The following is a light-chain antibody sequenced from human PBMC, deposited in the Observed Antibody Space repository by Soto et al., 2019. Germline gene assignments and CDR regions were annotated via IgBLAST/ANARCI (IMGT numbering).Light chain of an antibody. CDR3: QHYDRAPMWT. J-gene: IGKJ1*01. V-gene: IGKV3-20*01. Sequence: EIVLTQSPGTLSLSPGERATLSCRASQSVGDTYVAWYQQKPGQAPRLLMYSTSIRATGIPDRFSGSGSGTDFTLTISRLHPEDFAVYYCQHYDRAPMWTFGQGTKVEIK. CDR2: STS. CDR1: QSVGDTY.